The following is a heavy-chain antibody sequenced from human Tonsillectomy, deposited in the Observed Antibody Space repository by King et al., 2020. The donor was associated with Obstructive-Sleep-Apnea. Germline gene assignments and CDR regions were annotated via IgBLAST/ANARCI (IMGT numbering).Heavy chain of an antibody. Sequence: QLVQSGAEVKKPGASVKVSCKASGYTFTSYGISWVRQAPGQGLEWMGWISAYNGNTNYAQKLQGRVTMTTDTSTSTAYMELRSLRSDDTAVYYCARARVLLWFGELLPRLDYWGQGTLVTVSS. D-gene: IGHD3-10*01. V-gene: IGHV1-18*04. CDR1: GYTFTSYG. J-gene: IGHJ4*02. CDR3: ARARVLLWFGELLPRLDY. CDR2: ISAYNGNT.